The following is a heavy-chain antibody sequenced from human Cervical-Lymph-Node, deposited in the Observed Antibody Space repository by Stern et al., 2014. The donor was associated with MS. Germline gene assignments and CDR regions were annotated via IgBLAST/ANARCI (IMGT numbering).Heavy chain of an antibody. CDR3: ARVTRHFENRLYFGMDV. CDR1: GYTFNAYY. V-gene: IGHV1-2*06. CDR2: INPNSGET. D-gene: IGHD1-14*01. J-gene: IGHJ6*02. Sequence: VQLVESAAEVKKPGASVKVSCEASGYTFNAYYIHWVRQAPGRGLEWMGRINPNSGETKYAQKFQGRVTMTRDTSNTATMERGRVTSDDTAVFYCARVTRHFENRLYFGMDVWGQGTTVTVSS.